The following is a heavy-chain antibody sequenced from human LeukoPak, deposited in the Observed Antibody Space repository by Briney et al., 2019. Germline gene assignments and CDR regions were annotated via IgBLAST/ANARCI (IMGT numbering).Heavy chain of an antibody. CDR3: ARGRDYYDSSGYYWGNWFDP. J-gene: IGHJ5*02. CDR2: INHSGST. Sequence: SETLSLTCAVYGGSFSGYYWSWIRQPPGKGLEWIGEINHSGSTNYNPSLKSRVTISVDTSKNQFSLKLSSVTAADTAVYYCARGRDYYDSSGYYWGNWFDPWGQGTLVTVSS. D-gene: IGHD3-22*01. V-gene: IGHV4-34*01. CDR1: GGSFSGYY.